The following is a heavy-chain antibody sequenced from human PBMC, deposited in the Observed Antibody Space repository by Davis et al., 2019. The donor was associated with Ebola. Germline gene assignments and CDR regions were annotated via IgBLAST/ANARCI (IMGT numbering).Heavy chain of an antibody. Sequence: HTGGSLRLSCAASGFTFSSYWMHWVRQAPGKGLVWVSRINSDGSSTSYADSVKGRFTISRDNAKNTLYLQMNSLRAEDTAVYYCARQATGSSSWYARRHYYYYGMDVWGQGTTVTVSS. CDR1: GFTFSSYW. V-gene: IGHV3-74*01. CDR3: ARQATGSSSWYARRHYYYYGMDV. D-gene: IGHD6-13*01. CDR2: INSDGSST. J-gene: IGHJ6*02.